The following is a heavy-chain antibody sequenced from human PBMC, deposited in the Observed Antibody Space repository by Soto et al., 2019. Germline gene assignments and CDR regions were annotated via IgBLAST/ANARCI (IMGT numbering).Heavy chain of an antibody. D-gene: IGHD2-15*01. CDR1: GFIFSDSA. V-gene: IGHV3-73*02. J-gene: IGHJ4*02. Sequence: EVQLVESGGGLVQPGGSLKLSCAASGFIFSDSAVHWVRQASGKGLEWVGRIRAKTNNYATAYVASVQGSFTVSRDDSKHTAYLQMCSLRTEDTAMYYCIRLEESGCSGDRCYSSFDHWGQGTLVTVSS. CDR3: IRLEESGCSGDRCYSSFDH. CDR2: IRAKTNNYAT.